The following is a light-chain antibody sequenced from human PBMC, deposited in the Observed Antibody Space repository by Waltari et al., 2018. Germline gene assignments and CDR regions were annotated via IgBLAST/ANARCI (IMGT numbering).Light chain of an antibody. V-gene: IGLV2-14*03. CDR1: SSDIGAYNF. Sequence: QSALTQPASVSGSPGQSITISCTGTSSDIGAYNFVSLYQHNTGAAPKLVIYDVTKRPSGISNLFSGSKSGNTASLTISGLQAEDEANYVCASYTSSDSFVVFGGVTKRTVL. CDR2: DVT. CDR3: ASYTSSDSFVV. J-gene: IGLJ2*01.